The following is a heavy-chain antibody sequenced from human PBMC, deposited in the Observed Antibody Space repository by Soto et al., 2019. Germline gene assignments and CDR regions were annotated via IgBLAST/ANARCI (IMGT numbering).Heavy chain of an antibody. CDR2: ISAYNGNT. J-gene: IGHJ6*02. V-gene: IGHV1-18*01. Sequence: QVQLVQSGAEAKKPGASVKVSCNASGYTFTSYFITWVRQAPGQGLEWMGWISAYNGNTNYAQMLQGRVTMTTDTSTATAYMEMRSLRSDDTAVYYCARQNYYSGMDVWGQGTTGTVSS. CDR3: ARQNYYSGMDV. CDR1: GYTFTSYF.